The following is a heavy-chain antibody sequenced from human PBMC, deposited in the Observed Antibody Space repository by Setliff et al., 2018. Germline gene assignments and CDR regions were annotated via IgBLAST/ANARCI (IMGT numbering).Heavy chain of an antibody. D-gene: IGHD6-25*01. V-gene: IGHV4-39*01. CDR1: SGSISSDNYY. J-gene: IGHJ5*01. CDR3: VGRDFSGGDS. CDR2: LSYNGNA. Sequence: SETLSLTCTVSSGSISSDNYYWGWIRQPPGKGLEWIGTLSYNGNAYYTPSLKSRVTISIDTSKNQFSLTLSSVTAADTAVYYCVGRDFSGGDSWGHGTLVTVSS.